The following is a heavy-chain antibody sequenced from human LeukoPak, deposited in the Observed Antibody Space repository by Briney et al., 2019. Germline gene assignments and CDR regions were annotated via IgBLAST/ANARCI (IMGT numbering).Heavy chain of an antibody. Sequence: GGSLRLSCAASGFTFKLYWMHWVRQAPGKGLEWVSAISGSGGSTYYADSVKGRFTISRDNSKNTLYLQMNSLRAEDTAVYYCAKDGPLDAFDIWGQGTMVTVSS. J-gene: IGHJ3*02. CDR1: GFTFKLYW. CDR3: AKDGPLDAFDI. V-gene: IGHV3-23*01. CDR2: ISGSGGST.